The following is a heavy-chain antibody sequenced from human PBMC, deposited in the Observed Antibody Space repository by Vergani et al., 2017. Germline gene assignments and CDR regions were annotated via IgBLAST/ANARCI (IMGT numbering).Heavy chain of an antibody. V-gene: IGHV4-59*01. CDR1: GGSLSGYY. J-gene: IGHJ4*02. D-gene: IGHD1-14*01. CDR3: ARSIVSRNPPDYFDN. CDR2: VEVSGSF. Sequence: QVQLQESGPGLVRPSETLSLTCTVSGGSLSGYYWNWIRQTPGEGLEWIGYVEVSGSFNYNPSLKTRFSMSSDTSYKQFSLMFCSVAVADTAVYYCARSIVSRNPPDYFDNWGQGTLVTVSS.